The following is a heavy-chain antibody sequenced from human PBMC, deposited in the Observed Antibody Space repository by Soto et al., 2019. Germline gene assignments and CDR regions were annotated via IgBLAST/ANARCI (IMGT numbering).Heavy chain of an antibody. D-gene: IGHD2-15*01. Sequence: GASVKVSCKASGYTFTGYYMHWVRQAPGQGLEWMGWINPNSGGTNYAQKFQGRVTMTRDTSISTAYMELSRLRSDDTAVYYCARAGDIVVVEAAQEYHYWGQGTLVTVSS. CDR2: INPNSGGT. J-gene: IGHJ4*02. V-gene: IGHV1-2*02. CDR3: ARAGDIVVVEAAQEYHY. CDR1: GYTFTGYY.